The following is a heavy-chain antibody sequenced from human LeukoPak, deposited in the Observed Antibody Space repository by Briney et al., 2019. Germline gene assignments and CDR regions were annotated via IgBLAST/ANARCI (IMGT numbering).Heavy chain of an antibody. Sequence: GGSLRLSCAATGLPLTTYWMSWVRQAPGKGLEWVANINEDGYEKYYVGSVKGRFTISRDNAKNSLYLHMSGLRVEDTAVYYCAKDPGDKDIDRWFDPWGQGTLVTVSS. D-gene: IGHD7-27*01. CDR1: GLPLTTYW. J-gene: IGHJ5*02. V-gene: IGHV3-7*03. CDR3: AKDPGDKDIDRWFDP. CDR2: INEDGYEK.